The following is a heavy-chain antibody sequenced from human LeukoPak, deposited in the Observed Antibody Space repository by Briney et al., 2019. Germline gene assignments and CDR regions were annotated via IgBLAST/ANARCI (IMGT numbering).Heavy chain of an antibody. CDR2: ISWNSGRI. D-gene: IGHD3-9*01. J-gene: IGHJ4*02. CDR3: ARDMELRYFDWLPSEGCFDY. CDR1: GFTFDDYA. V-gene: IGHV3-9*01. Sequence: GGSLRLSCAASGFTFDDYAMHWVRQAPGKGLEWVSGISWNSGRINYADSVKGRFTISRDNAKNSLYLQMNSLRAEDTAVYYCARDMELRYFDWLPSEGCFDYWGQGTVVTVSS.